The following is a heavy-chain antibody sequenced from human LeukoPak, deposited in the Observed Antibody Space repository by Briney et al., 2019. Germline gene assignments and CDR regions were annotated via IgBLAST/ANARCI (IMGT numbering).Heavy chain of an antibody. Sequence: PSETLSLTCTVSGGSISCYYWSWIRQPPGKGLEWIGYIYYSGSTNYNPSLKSRVTIAVDTSKNQFSLRLTSVTAADTAVYYCARVAPTRGYASSGYYPLDYWGQGTLVNVSS. D-gene: IGHD3-22*01. CDR3: ARVAPTRGYASSGYYPLDY. CDR2: IYYSGST. CDR1: GGSISCYY. V-gene: IGHV4-59*01. J-gene: IGHJ4*02.